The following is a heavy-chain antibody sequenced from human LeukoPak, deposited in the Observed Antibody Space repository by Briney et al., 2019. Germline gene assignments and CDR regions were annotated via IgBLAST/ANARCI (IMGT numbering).Heavy chain of an antibody. V-gene: IGHV3-53*04. CDR2: IYSGGST. Sequence: GGSLRLSCAASGFTFSSNYVSWVRQAPGKGLEGVSVIYSGGSTYYADSVKGRFTISRHNSKNTLYLQMNSLRAEDTAVYYCARGSSSVDYWGQGTLVTVSS. CDR3: ARGSSSVDY. CDR1: GFTFSSNY. D-gene: IGHD6-19*01. J-gene: IGHJ4*02.